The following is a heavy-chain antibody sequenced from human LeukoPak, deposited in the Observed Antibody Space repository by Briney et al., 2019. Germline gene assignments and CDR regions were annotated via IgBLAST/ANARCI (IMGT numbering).Heavy chain of an antibody. CDR2: IYYSGST. D-gene: IGHD3-10*01. CDR3: ARHYFGSGSHLFFFDY. Sequence: SQTLSLTCTVSGGSISSGGYYWSWIRQHPGKGLEWIGYIYYSGSTYYNPSLKSRVTISVDTSKNQFSLKLSSVTAADTAVYYCARHYFGSGSHLFFFDYWGQRTLVPVSS. J-gene: IGHJ4*02. CDR1: GGSISSGGYY. V-gene: IGHV4-31*03.